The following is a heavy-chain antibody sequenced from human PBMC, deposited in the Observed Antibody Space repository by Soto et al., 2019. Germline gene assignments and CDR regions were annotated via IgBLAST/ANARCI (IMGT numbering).Heavy chain of an antibody. CDR3: ARGLRGRSNYYYYMDV. J-gene: IGHJ6*03. V-gene: IGHV1-8*01. D-gene: IGHD3-16*01. CDR1: GSTFTSYD. Sequence: ASVKVSCKASGSTFTSYDINWVRQATGQGLEWMGWRNPNSGNTGYAQKFQGRVTMTRNTSISTAYMELSSLRSEDTAVYYCARGLRGRSNYYYYMDVWGKGTTVTVSS. CDR2: RNPNSGNT.